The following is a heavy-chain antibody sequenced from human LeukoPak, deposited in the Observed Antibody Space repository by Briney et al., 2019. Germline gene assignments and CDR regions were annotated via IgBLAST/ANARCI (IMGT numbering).Heavy chain of an antibody. CDR3: ARDRGYSYGFYYYYYYMDV. CDR2: ISYDGSNK. V-gene: IGHV3-30*03. CDR1: GFTFSSYG. J-gene: IGHJ6*03. D-gene: IGHD5-18*01. Sequence: GGSLRLSCAASGFTFSSYGMHWVRQAPGKGLEWVAVISYDGSNKYYADSVKGRFTISRDNSKNTLYLQMNSLRAEDTAVYYCARDRGYSYGFYYYYYYMDVWGKGTTVTVSS.